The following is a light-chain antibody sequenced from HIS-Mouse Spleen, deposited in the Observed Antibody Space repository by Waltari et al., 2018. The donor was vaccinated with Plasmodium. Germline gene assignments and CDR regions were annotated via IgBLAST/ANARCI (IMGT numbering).Light chain of an antibody. CDR1: QRVSSH. V-gene: IGKV3-15*01. CDR2: GAS. Sequence: EIVMTPSPATLSVSPGARATLTCRASQRVSSHLAWYQQKPGQAPRRLIYGASTRATGIPARFSGSGSGTEFTLTISSLQSEDFAVYYCQQYNNWPMYTFGQGTKLEIK. CDR3: QQYNNWPMYT. J-gene: IGKJ2*01.